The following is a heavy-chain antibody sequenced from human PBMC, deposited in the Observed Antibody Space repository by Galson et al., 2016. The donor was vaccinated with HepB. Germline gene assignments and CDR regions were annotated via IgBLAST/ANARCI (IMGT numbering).Heavy chain of an antibody. J-gene: IGHJ4*02. D-gene: IGHD2-2*01. Sequence: SVKVSCKASGGTFSTYAITWVRQAPGQGLEWMGGIIPMFDTANYAQKFLGRVTITADEPTTTAYMELSSLRSEDTAVYYCARGRRDYQPHGFDYWGQGTLVTVSS. V-gene: IGHV1-69*13. CDR1: GGTFSTYA. CDR3: ARGRRDYQPHGFDY. CDR2: IIPMFDTA.